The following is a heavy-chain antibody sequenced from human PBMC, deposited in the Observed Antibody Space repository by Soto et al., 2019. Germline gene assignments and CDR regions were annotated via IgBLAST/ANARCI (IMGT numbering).Heavy chain of an antibody. CDR2: ISYDGSNK. V-gene: IGHV3-30*18. D-gene: IGHD5-18*01. Sequence: PGGSLRLSCAASGFTFSSYGMHWVRQAPGKGLEWVAVISYDGSNKYYADSVKGRFTISRDNSKNTLYLQMNSLRAEDTAVYYCAKDLMTDTAMGNYWGQGTLVTVSS. CDR1: GFTFSSYG. J-gene: IGHJ4*02. CDR3: AKDLMTDTAMGNY.